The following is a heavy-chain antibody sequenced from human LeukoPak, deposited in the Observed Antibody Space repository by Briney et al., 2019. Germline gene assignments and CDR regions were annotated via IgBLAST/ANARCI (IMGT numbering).Heavy chain of an antibody. CDR1: GFTFSSYS. D-gene: IGHD6-6*01. J-gene: IGHJ4*02. V-gene: IGHV3-21*01. CDR3: ARGSIAARQKLYYFDY. CDR2: ISSSSSYI. Sequence: GGSLRLSCAASGFTFSSYSMNWVRQAPGKGLEWVSSISSSSSYIYYADSVKGRFTISRDNAENSLYLQMNSLRAEDTAVYYCARGSIAARQKLYYFDYWGQGTLVTVSS.